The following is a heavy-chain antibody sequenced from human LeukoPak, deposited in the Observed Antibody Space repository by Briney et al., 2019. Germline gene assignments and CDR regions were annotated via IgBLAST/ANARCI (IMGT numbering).Heavy chain of an antibody. CDR2: IYYSGST. D-gene: IGHD2-2*02. CDR1: GGSISSYY. J-gene: IGHJ4*02. Sequence: PSETLSLTCTVSGGSISSYYWSWIRQPPGKGLEWIGYIYYSGSTNYNPSLKSRVTISVDTSKNQFSLKLSSVTAADTAVYYCARATSYCSSTRCYTPPDDWGQGTLVTVSS. CDR3: ARATSYCSSTRCYTPPDD. V-gene: IGHV4-59*01.